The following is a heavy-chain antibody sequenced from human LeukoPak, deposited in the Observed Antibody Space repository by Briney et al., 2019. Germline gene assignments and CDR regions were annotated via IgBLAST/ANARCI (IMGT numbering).Heavy chain of an antibody. V-gene: IGHV4-39*01. CDR2: IYYSGST. J-gene: IGHJ3*02. CDR1: GGSISSSSYY. CDR3: ALTNYDFWSGYLTHDAFDI. D-gene: IGHD3-3*01. Sequence: ASETLSLTCTVSGGSISSSSYYWGWIRQPPGKGLEWIGSIYYSGSTYYNPSLKSRVTISVDTSKNQFSLKLSSVTAADTAVYYCALTNYDFWSGYLTHDAFDIWGQGTMVTVSS.